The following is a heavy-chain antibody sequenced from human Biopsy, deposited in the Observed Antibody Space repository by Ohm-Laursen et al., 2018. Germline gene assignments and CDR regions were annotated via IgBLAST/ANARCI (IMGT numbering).Heavy chain of an antibody. CDR1: GGSPGRYY. D-gene: IGHD3-22*01. CDR2: IYSSGST. Sequence: SQTLSFTCTVSGGSPGRYYWSWIRQPAGKGLEWIGRIYSSGSTNYNPSLKSRVTWSMDTSKRQFPLKLSFVTAADTAVYYCARWTPEYDSSRYYLDAFDIWGQGTKVTVSS. J-gene: IGHJ3*02. CDR3: ARWTPEYDSSRYYLDAFDI. V-gene: IGHV4-4*07.